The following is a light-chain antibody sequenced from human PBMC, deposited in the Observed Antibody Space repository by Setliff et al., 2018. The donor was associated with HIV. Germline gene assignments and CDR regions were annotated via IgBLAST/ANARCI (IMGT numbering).Light chain of an antibody. V-gene: IGLV2-8*01. J-gene: IGLJ1*01. CDR3: SSYAGSNIYV. CDR1: SGDVGGYNY. Sequence: QSALTQPASVSGSPGQSITISCTGTSGDVGGYNYVSWYQQHPGNAPKLMIYEVNQRPSGVPDRFSGSKSGDTASLTVSGLQAEDEADYFCSSYAGSNIYVFGTGTKVTV. CDR2: EVN.